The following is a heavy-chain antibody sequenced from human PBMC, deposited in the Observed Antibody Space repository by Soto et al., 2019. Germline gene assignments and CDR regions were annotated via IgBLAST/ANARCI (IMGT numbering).Heavy chain of an antibody. Sequence: QVQLQESGPGLVKPSQTLSLTCTVSGGSLSTGGYYWSWFRQHPGKGLEWIGYIAYTGSTFYNPPIKRRVVISVATSKDQFSLRLTSVSAADTAVYFCARASYYLNIGYSPNFDHWGQGTLVTVST. D-gene: IGHD3-22*01. J-gene: IGHJ4*02. CDR1: GGSLSTGGYY. V-gene: IGHV4-31*03. CDR3: ARASYYLNIGYSPNFDH. CDR2: IAYTGST.